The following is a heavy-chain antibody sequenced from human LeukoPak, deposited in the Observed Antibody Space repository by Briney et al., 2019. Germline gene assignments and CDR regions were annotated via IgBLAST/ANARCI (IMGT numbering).Heavy chain of an antibody. V-gene: IGHV3-30*02. CDR3: AKDILRSGMGNYFDY. J-gene: IGHJ4*02. Sequence: GGSLRLSCAASGFTFSSYGMHWVRQAPGKGLEWVAFIRYDGSNKYYADSVKGRFTISRDNSKNTLYLQMNSLRAEDTAVYYCAKDILRSGMGNYFDYWGQGTLVTVSS. CDR1: GFTFSSYG. D-gene: IGHD1-26*01. CDR2: IRYDGSNK.